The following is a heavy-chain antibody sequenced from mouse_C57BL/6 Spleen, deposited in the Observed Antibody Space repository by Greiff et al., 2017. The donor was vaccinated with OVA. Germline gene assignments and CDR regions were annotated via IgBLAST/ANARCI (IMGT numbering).Heavy chain of an antibody. CDR2: IDPSDSYT. J-gene: IGHJ2*01. CDR1: GYTFTSYW. D-gene: IGHD1-1*01. CDR3: ASYGSSKYYFDY. V-gene: IGHV1-69*01. Sequence: QVQLQQPGAELVMPGASVKLSCKASGYTFTSYWMHWVKQRPGQGLEWIGEIDPSDSYTNYNQKFKGKSTLTVDKSSSTAYMQLSSLTSEDSAVYYCASYGSSKYYFDYWGQGTTLTVSS.